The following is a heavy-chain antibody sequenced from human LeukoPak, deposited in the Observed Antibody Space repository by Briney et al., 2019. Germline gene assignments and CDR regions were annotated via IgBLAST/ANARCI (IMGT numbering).Heavy chain of an antibody. CDR2: IGGSVGST. CDR1: GFTFSTYA. D-gene: IGHD5-18*01. CDR3: ARSPNSYGSLFDY. J-gene: IGHJ4*02. Sequence: GGSLRLSCAASGFTFSTYAMTWVRQAPGKGLEWVSAIGGSVGSTNYADSVKGRFTISRDNSKNTLYLQMNSLRAEDTAVYYCARSPNSYGSLFDYWGQGTLVTVSS. V-gene: IGHV3-23*01.